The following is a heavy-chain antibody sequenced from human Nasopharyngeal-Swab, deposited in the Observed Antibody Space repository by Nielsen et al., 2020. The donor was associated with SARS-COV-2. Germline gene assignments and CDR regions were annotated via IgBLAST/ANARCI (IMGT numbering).Heavy chain of an antibody. J-gene: IGHJ6*03. Sequence: GESLKISWAASGFTFSSYGMHWVRQAPGKGLEWVAFIRYDGSNKYYADSVKGRFTISRDNSKNTLYLQMNSLRAEDTAVYYCAKDRYCSSTSCHYYYYYYMDVWGKGTTVTVSS. CDR2: IRYDGSNK. D-gene: IGHD2-2*01. CDR3: AKDRYCSSTSCHYYYYYYMDV. V-gene: IGHV3-30*02. CDR1: GFTFSSYG.